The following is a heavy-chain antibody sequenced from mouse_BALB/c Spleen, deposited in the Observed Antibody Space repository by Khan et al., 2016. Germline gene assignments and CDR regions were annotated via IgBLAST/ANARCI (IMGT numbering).Heavy chain of an antibody. CDR2: INPDSYTI. J-gene: IGHJ3*01. CDR1: GFDFSRYW. CDR3: ARAGYYVYLAY. D-gene: IGHD1-1*01. V-gene: IGHV4-1*02. Sequence: EVKLLESGGGLVHPGGSLKLSCAASGFDFSRYWMSWVRQAPGKGLEWIGEINPDSYTINYTPSLKDKFIISRDNAKNTLYLQMGKVRSEDTALYYCARAGYYVYLAYWGQGTLVTVSA.